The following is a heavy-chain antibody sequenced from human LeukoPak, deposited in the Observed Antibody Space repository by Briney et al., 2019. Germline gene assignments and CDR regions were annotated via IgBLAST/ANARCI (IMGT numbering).Heavy chain of an antibody. V-gene: IGHV1-3*01. J-gene: IGHJ4*02. D-gene: IGHD5-12*01. CDR3: ARAPTSGYDLSGIDY. CDR1: GYTFTTYS. CDR2: INAGKGDT. Sequence: ASVTVSCKASGYTFTTYSMHWVRQAPGQRLEWMGWINAGKGDTKYSQKFQGRVTITRDTSASTVYMELSSLRSEDTAVYYCARAPTSGYDLSGIDYWGQGTLVTVSS.